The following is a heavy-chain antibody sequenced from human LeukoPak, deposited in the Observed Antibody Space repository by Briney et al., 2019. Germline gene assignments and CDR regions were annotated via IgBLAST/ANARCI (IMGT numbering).Heavy chain of an antibody. J-gene: IGHJ4*02. CDR1: GGSVSSGSYY. CDR2: IYYSGST. D-gene: IGHD6-13*01. Sequence: KPSETLSLTCTVSGGSVSSGSYYWSWIRQPPGKGLEWIGYIYYSGSTNYNPSLKSRVTISVDTSKNQFSLKLSSVTAADTAVYYCARVGGIAAPDWGQGTLVTVSS. CDR3: ARVGGIAAPD. V-gene: IGHV4-61*01.